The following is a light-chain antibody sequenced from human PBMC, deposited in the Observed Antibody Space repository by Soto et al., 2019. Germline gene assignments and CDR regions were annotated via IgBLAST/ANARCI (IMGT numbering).Light chain of an antibody. V-gene: IGKV1-9*01. Sequence: DLQLTESPSLRSESVLDRFTITFLASQDISSSLAWYQQKSGKAPKPLIYDASTLQSGVPSRFSGSGSGTEFSLTINSLQPEDFATYYCQKLNTFTLTFGQGTRLEI. J-gene: IGKJ5*01. CDR3: QKLNTFTLT. CDR2: DAS. CDR1: QDISSS.